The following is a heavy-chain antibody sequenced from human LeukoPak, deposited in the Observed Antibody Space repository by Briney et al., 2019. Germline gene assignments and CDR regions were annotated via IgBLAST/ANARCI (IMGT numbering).Heavy chain of an antibody. CDR1: GFTFSDYY. Sequence: PGGTLRLSCAASGFTFSDYYMSWIRQAPGKGLEWVSYISSSGSTIYYADSVKGRFTISRDNAKNSLYLQMNSLRAEDTAVYYCARGGEPGYYYDSSGPSMVWGQGTLVTVSS. D-gene: IGHD3-22*01. CDR2: ISSSGSTI. J-gene: IGHJ4*02. V-gene: IGHV3-11*04. CDR3: ARGGEPGYYYDSSGPSMV.